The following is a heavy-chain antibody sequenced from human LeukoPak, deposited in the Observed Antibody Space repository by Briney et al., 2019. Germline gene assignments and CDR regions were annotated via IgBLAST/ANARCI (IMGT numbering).Heavy chain of an antibody. CDR2: IYHSGST. CDR3: ARGITGGPDTYSPHFDY. CDR1: SDSMNSGGNY. Sequence: SQTLSLTCTVSSDSMNSGGNYWSWIRQPPGKGLEWIGYIYHSGSTYYNPSLRSRVTISIDKSKNQFSLRLTSVTAADTAVYYCARGITGGPDTYSPHFDYWGQGTLVTVSS. J-gene: IGHJ4*02. D-gene: IGHD2-15*01. V-gene: IGHV4-30-2*01.